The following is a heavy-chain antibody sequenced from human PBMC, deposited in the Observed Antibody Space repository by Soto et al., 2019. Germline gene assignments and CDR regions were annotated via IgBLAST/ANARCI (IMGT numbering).Heavy chain of an antibody. Sequence: SVKVSCKASGGTFSSYAISWVRQAPGQGLEWMGGIIPIFGTANYAQKFQGRVTITADKSTSTAYMELSSLRSEDTAVYYCARGYYYGSGSYYPFDYWGQGTLVTVS. CDR1: GGTFSSYA. D-gene: IGHD3-10*01. CDR2: IIPIFGTA. CDR3: ARGYYYGSGSYYPFDY. J-gene: IGHJ4*02. V-gene: IGHV1-69*06.